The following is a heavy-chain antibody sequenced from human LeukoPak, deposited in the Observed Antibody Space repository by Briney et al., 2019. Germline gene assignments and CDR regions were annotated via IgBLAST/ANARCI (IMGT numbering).Heavy chain of an antibody. J-gene: IGHJ4*02. D-gene: IGHD5-18*01. Sequence: GGALRLSCAASGFTFSSYAMSWVGQAPGKGLEWVSAISGSGFGTYSADSVKGRFTISRDNSNNTLHLQMNSLRAEDTAVYYCAKSMEEASYGRRFDYWGQGTLVTVSS. CDR2: ISGSGFGT. CDR1: GFTFSSYA. CDR3: AKSMEEASYGRRFDY. V-gene: IGHV3-23*01.